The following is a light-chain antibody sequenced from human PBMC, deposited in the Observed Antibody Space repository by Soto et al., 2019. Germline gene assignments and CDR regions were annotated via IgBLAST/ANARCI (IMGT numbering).Light chain of an antibody. J-gene: IGKJ4*01. CDR2: GAS. V-gene: IGKV3-20*01. Sequence: ETVLTQSPGTLSLSPGERATLSCRASQSVSSSYLAWYQQKPGQAPRLLIYGASSRATGIPDRFSGSGSGTDFTLTISRLEPDDFAVYYCHPYGSSPAFGGGTKVEIK. CDR3: HPYGSSPA. CDR1: QSVSSSY.